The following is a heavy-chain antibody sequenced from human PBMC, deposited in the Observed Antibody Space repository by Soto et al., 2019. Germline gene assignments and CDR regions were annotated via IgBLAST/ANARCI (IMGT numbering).Heavy chain of an antibody. V-gene: IGHV1-3*05. CDR2: INAGNGNT. Sequence: QVQLVQSGAEEKKPGASVKVSCKASGYTFTSYAMHWVRQAPGQRLEWMGWINAGNGNTKYSQKFQGRVTITRDTSASTAYMELSSLRSDDTAVYYWARSPGGPMTPGDYWGQGTLVTVSS. J-gene: IGHJ4*02. D-gene: IGHD3-10*01. CDR3: ARSPGGPMTPGDY. CDR1: GYTFTSYA.